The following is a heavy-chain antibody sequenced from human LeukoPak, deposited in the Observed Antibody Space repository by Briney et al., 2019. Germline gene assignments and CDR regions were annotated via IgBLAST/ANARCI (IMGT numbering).Heavy chain of an antibody. D-gene: IGHD6-13*01. Sequence: SETLSLTCTVSGGSISSYYWSWIRQPAGKGLEWIGRIYTSGSTNYNPSLKSRVTMSVDTSKNQFSLKLSSVTAADTAAYYCARDVGSSWYEDYFDYWGQGTLVTVSS. V-gene: IGHV4-4*07. CDR2: IYTSGST. J-gene: IGHJ4*02. CDR1: GGSISSYY. CDR3: ARDVGSSWYEDYFDY.